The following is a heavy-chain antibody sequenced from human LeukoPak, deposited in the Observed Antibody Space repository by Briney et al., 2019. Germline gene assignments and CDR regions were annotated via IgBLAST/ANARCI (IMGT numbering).Heavy chain of an antibody. CDR3: AKKGGFSPGYSYGYHFDY. Sequence: GGSLRLSCAASGFTFSSYAMSWVRQAPGKGLEWVSAISGSGGSTYYADSVKGRFTISRDNSKNTLYLQMNSLRAEDTAVYYCAKKGGFSPGYSYGYHFDYWGQGTLVTVSS. CDR1: GFTFSSYA. D-gene: IGHD5-18*01. J-gene: IGHJ4*02. CDR2: ISGSGGST. V-gene: IGHV3-23*01.